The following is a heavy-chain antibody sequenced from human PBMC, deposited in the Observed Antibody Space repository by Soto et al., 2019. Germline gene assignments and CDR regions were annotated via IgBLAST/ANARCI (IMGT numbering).Heavy chain of an antibody. CDR3: ARRSSSSLGSLFDP. V-gene: IGHV4-39*01. D-gene: IGHD6-6*01. CDR2: MYYTGNK. Sequence: ETLSLTCTVSGGSISSSTYYRDWIRQPPGKGLEWIGAMYYTGNKNYNPSLESRVTMSVDTSKNQFSLKLSSVTPTDTAVYYCARRSSSSLGSLFDPWGRGILVTVSS. J-gene: IGHJ5*02. CDR1: GGSISSSTYY.